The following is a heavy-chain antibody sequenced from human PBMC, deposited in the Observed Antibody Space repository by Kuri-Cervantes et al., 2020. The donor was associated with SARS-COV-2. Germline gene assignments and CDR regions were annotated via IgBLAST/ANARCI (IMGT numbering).Heavy chain of an antibody. CDR1: GFSFRDFG. D-gene: IGHD5-18*01. Sequence: GESLKISCTTSGFSFRDFGVTWFRQAPGKGLEWVAVISHDGARTHYADSVGGRFTVSRDTSKNTLFLQMNSLRAEDTAVYYCAKVRVARYTYGYGFDYWGQGTLVTVSS. CDR3: AKVRVARYTYGYGFDY. J-gene: IGHJ4*02. V-gene: IGHV3-30*18. CDR2: ISHDGART.